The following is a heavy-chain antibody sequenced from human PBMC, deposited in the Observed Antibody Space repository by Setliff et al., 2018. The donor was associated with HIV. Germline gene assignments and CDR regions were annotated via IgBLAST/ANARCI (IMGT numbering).Heavy chain of an antibody. V-gene: IGHV4-34*10. J-gene: IGHJ4*02. CDR3: ASELQGHSSSWPNY. CDR1: GGSFSGYY. CDR2: INHSGRT. Sequence: PSETLSLTCAVYGGSFSGYYWTWIRQTPGKGLEWIGEINHSGRTNYNPSLKSRVTMSVDTSKNQFSLRLTSVTAADTAMYHCASELQGHSSSWPNYWGQGTLVTVSS. D-gene: IGHD6-13*01.